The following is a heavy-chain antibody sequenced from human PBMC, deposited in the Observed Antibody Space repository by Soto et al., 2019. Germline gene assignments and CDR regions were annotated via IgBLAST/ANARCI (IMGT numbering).Heavy chain of an antibody. Sequence: GGSLRLSCAASGFTFSSYAMHWVRQAPGKGLEWVAVISYDGSNKYYADSVKGRFTISRDNSKNTLYLQMNSLRAEDTAVYYCARDLGGPAPYYYYYGMDVWGQGTTVTVSS. CDR3: ARDLGGPAPYYYYYGMDV. D-gene: IGHD2-15*01. J-gene: IGHJ6*02. CDR2: ISYDGSNK. V-gene: IGHV3-30-3*01. CDR1: GFTFSSYA.